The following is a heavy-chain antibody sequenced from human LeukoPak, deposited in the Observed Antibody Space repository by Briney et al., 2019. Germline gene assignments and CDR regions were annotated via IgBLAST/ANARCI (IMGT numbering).Heavy chain of an antibody. Sequence: SETLSLTCTVSGGSISSSSYYWGWIRQPPEKGLEWIGSIYYSGNTYYNPSLKSRVTISVDTSKNQFSLKLSSVTAADTAVYYCARRLAGGAARGAFDIWGQGTMVTVSS. J-gene: IGHJ3*02. V-gene: IGHV4-39*01. CDR1: GGSISSSSYY. D-gene: IGHD6-6*01. CDR2: IYYSGNT. CDR3: ARRLAGGAARGAFDI.